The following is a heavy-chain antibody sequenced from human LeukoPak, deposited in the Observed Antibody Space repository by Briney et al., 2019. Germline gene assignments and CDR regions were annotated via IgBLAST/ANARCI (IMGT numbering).Heavy chain of an antibody. J-gene: IGHJ4*02. Sequence: ASVKVSCKASGCTFTSYGISWVRQAPGQGLEWMGWISAYNGNTNYAQKLQGRVTMTTDTSTSTAYMELRSLRSDDTAVYYCARGRAAAGPTYFDYWGQGTLVTVSS. CDR1: GCTFTSYG. V-gene: IGHV1-18*01. D-gene: IGHD6-13*01. CDR3: ARGRAAAGPTYFDY. CDR2: ISAYNGNT.